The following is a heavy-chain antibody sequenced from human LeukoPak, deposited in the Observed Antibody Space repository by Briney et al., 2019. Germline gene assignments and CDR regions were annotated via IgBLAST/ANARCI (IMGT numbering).Heavy chain of an antibody. Sequence: GSLRLSCAASGFTFSSYAMHWVRQAPGKGLEWVAVISYDGSNKYYADSVKGRFTISRDNSKNTLYLQMNSLRAEDTAVYYCARESLGSYDAFDIWGQGTMVTVSS. CDR1: GFTFSSYA. CDR2: ISYDGSNK. CDR3: ARESLGSYDAFDI. J-gene: IGHJ3*02. D-gene: IGHD3-16*01. V-gene: IGHV3-30*04.